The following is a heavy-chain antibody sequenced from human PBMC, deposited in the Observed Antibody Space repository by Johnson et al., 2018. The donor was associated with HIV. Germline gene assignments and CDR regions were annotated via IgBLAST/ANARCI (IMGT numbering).Heavy chain of an antibody. D-gene: IGHD2/OR15-2a*01. V-gene: IGHV3-23*04. CDR3: AKDVNSLVWAFDI. CDR2: ISWNSGSI. J-gene: IGHJ3*02. CDR1: GFTFSSYA. Sequence: VQLVESGGGLVQPGGSLRLSCAASGFTFSSYAMSWVRQAPGKGLEWVSGISWNSGSIGYADSVKGRFTISRDNAKNTLFLQMNSLRPEDTAVYYCAKDVNSLVWAFDIWGQGTMVTVSS.